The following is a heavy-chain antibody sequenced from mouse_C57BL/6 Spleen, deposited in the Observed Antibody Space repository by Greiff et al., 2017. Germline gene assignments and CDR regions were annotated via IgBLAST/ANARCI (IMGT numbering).Heavy chain of an antibody. J-gene: IGHJ1*03. CDR1: GYTFTDYN. CDR3: ARANYYSSDWYFDV. CDR2: INPNNGGT. D-gene: IGHD1-1*01. V-gene: IGHV1-18*01. Sequence: VQLKQSGPELVKPGASVKIPCKASGYTFTDYNMDWVKQSHGKSLEWIGDINPNNGGTIYNQKFKGKATLTVDKSSSTADMELSSLTSEDAAVYYGARANYYSSDWYFDVWGTGTTVTVSA.